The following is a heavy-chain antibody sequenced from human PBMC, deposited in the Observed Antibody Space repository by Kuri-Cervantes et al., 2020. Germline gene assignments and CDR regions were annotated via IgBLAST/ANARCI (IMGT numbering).Heavy chain of an antibody. Sequence: QTLSLTCAVYGGSFTGYYWSWIRQPPGKGLEWIGEINHSGSTNYNPSLKSRVTISVDTSKNQFSLKLSSVTAADTAVYYCARGLRNYYGSGSYYKPTPRYYYIDVWGKGTTVTVSS. CDR1: GGSFTGYY. J-gene: IGHJ6*03. V-gene: IGHV4-34*01. CDR2: INHSGST. CDR3: ARGLRNYYGSGSYYKPTPRYYYIDV. D-gene: IGHD3-10*01.